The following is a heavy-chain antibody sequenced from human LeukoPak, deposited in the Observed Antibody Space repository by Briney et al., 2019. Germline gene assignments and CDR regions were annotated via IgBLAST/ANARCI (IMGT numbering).Heavy chain of an antibody. V-gene: IGHV1-2*02. Sequence: ASVKVSCKASGYTFTGHYMHWVRQAPGQGLEWMGWINPNSGGTNYAQKFQGRVTMTSDTSISTAYMELSRLRPNVTAVYYCARDERDYGYGAYWGQGTLVTVSS. CDR1: GYTFTGHY. J-gene: IGHJ4*02. CDR3: ARDERDYGYGAY. CDR2: INPNSGGT. D-gene: IGHD3-16*01.